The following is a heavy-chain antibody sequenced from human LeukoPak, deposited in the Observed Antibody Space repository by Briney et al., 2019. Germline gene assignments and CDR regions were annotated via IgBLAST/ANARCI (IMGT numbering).Heavy chain of an antibody. CDR3: ARDGKTTVKAYWFYYMDV. V-gene: IGHV3-30*03. CDR1: GFTFSSYG. D-gene: IGHD4-11*01. Sequence: PGRSLRLSCAASGFTFSSYGMHWVRQAPGKGLEWVAVISYDGSNKYYADSVKGRFTISRDNSKNTLYLQMNSLRAEDTAVYYCARDGKTTVKAYWFYYMDVWGKGTTVTVSS. CDR2: ISYDGSNK. J-gene: IGHJ6*03.